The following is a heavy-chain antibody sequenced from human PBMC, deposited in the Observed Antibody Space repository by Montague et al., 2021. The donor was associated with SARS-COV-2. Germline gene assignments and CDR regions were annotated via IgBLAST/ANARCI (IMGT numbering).Heavy chain of an antibody. D-gene: IGHD6-13*01. CDR1: GFTFSSYW. CDR3: ARGRYSSSWYGTKYYFDY. V-gene: IGHV4-34*01. Sequence: LRLSCAASGFTFSSYWMSWVRQPPGKGLEWIGEITHSGSTNYNPSLKSRVTISLDTSTNQFSLKLSSVTAADTAVYYCARGRYSSSWYGTKYYFDYWGQGTLVTVSS. CDR2: ITHSGST. J-gene: IGHJ4*02.